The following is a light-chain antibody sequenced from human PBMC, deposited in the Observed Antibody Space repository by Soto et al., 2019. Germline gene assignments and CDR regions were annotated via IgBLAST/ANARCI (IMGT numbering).Light chain of an antibody. V-gene: IGKV4-1*01. Sequence: IVITHSPDSLSVALGPMATSYCKSIQSVLYSSNNKNYLAWYQQKPGQPPKLLIYWASTRESGVPSRFIGSGSGTDFTLTITSLQPEDFATYYCQQSYSFLSFAGGTKV. CDR3: QQSYSFLS. J-gene: IGKJ4*01. CDR1: QSVLYSSNNKNY. CDR2: WAS.